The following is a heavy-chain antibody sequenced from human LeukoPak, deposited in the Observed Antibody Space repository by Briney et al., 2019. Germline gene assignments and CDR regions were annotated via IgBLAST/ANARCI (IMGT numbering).Heavy chain of an antibody. D-gene: IGHD1-26*01. CDR2: IYPGNSDT. Sequence: GESLKISCKGSGYSFTSYWIGWVRQMPGKGLEWMGLIYPGNSDTRYSPSFQGQVTISADKSISTAYLQWSSLKASDTAMYYCARREWELSTYYFDCWGQGILVTVSS. CDR1: GYSFTSYW. J-gene: IGHJ4*02. CDR3: ARREWELSTYYFDC. V-gene: IGHV5-51*01.